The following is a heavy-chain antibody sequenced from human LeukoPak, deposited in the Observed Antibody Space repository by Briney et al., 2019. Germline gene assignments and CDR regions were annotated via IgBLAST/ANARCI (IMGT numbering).Heavy chain of an antibody. CDR3: ARPPYYYGSGSYGFDY. Sequence: GASLQISCKGSGSSFTTYWIGWVRQLPGKGLEWMGIIYPPDSDTRYSPSFQGQVTISVDKSISTAYLQWSSLKASDTAMYYCARPPYYYGSGSYGFDYWGQGTLVTVSS. D-gene: IGHD3-10*01. CDR2: IYPPDSDT. V-gene: IGHV5-51*01. CDR1: GSSFTTYW. J-gene: IGHJ4*02.